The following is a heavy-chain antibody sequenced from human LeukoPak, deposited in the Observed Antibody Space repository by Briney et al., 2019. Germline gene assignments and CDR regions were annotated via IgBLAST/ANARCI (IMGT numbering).Heavy chain of an antibody. Sequence: SETLSLTCAVYGGSFSGYYWSWTRQPPGKGLEWIGEINHSGSTNYNPSLKSRVTISVDTSKNQFSLKLSSVTAADTAVYYCARAKLPGSEDYWGQGTLVTVSS. J-gene: IGHJ4*02. V-gene: IGHV4-34*01. D-gene: IGHD1-26*01. CDR3: ARAKLPGSEDY. CDR2: INHSGST. CDR1: GGSFSGYY.